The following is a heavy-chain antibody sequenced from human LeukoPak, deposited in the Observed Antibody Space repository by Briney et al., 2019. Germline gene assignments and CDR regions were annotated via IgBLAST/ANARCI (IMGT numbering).Heavy chain of an antibody. CDR1: GFTFSSYA. Sequence: GGSLRLSCAASGFTFSSYAMSWVRQAPGKGLEWVSAISGSGGSTYYADSVKGRFTISRDNSKNTLYLQMNSLRAEDTAVYYCAKSLIPYYYYGMDVWGQGTTVTVSS. CDR2: ISGSGGST. V-gene: IGHV3-23*01. J-gene: IGHJ6*02. CDR3: AKSLIPYYYYGMDV.